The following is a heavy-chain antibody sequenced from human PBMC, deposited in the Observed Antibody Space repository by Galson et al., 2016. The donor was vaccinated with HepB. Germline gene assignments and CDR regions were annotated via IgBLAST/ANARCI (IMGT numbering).Heavy chain of an antibody. J-gene: IGHJ4*02. CDR2: IWYAGSNK. D-gene: IGHD3-22*01. Sequence: SLRLSCAASGFTFSSYGMHWVRQAPGKGLEWVAVIWYAGSNKYYADSVKGRFTISRDNSKNTLYLQMNSLRAEDTAVYYCARGGFKEYYDSSGYYLDYWGQGTLVTVSS. CDR1: GFTFSSYG. CDR3: ARGGFKEYYDSSGYYLDY. V-gene: IGHV3-33*01.